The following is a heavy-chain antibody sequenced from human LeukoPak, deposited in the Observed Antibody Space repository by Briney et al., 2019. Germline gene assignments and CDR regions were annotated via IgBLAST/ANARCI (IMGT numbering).Heavy chain of an antibody. CDR3: ARLPHYGPFDY. V-gene: IGHV4-38-2*01. J-gene: IGHJ4*02. Sequence: SETLSLTCAVSGYSISSGYYWGWIRQPPGKGLEWIGSIYYSGSTYYNPSLKSRVTISVDTSKNQFSLKLSSVTAADTAVYYCARLPHYGPFDYWGQGTLVTVSS. D-gene: IGHD3-10*01. CDR2: IYYSGST. CDR1: GYSISSGYY.